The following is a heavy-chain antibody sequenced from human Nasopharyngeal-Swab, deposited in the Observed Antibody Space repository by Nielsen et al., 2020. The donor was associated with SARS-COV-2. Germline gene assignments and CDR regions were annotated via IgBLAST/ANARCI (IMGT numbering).Heavy chain of an antibody. J-gene: IGHJ6*02. Sequence: GESLKISCAASGFTFSSYAMHWVRQASGKGLEWVAVISYDGSNKYYADSVKGRFTISRDNSKNTLYLQMNSLRAEDTAVYYCAGTFGEGHDYYYYGMDVWGQGTTVTVSS. CDR1: GFTFSSYA. D-gene: IGHD3-10*01. CDR2: ISYDGSNK. CDR3: AGTFGEGHDYYYYGMDV. V-gene: IGHV3-30*04.